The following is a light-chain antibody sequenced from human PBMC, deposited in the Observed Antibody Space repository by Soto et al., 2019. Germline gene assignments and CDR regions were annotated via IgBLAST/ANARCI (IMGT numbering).Light chain of an antibody. J-gene: IGKJ5*01. Sequence: EIGLTQSPSTLSSSEGERATITCRASQGISRYLAWYQQKPGKAPRLLIYAASNWAAGIPARFSGSGSGTDFTLTISSLEPEDFAVYYCQQRSNWPITFGQGTRLEIK. CDR1: QGISRY. CDR3: QQRSNWPIT. CDR2: AAS. V-gene: IGKV3-11*01.